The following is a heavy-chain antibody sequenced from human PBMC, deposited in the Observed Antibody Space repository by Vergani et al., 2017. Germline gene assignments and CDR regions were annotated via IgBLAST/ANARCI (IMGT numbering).Heavy chain of an antibody. D-gene: IGHD3-10*01. V-gene: IGHV4-38-2*01. CDR1: DSPIMTNPY. CDR2: IHHSGAT. Sequence: QVQLQESGPGLVKPSENLTLTCDVSDSPIMTNPYWGWFRQSPGKGLEWIGCIHHSGATHYNSSLKSRVSISIVSRSKFSLSLTSVTAADTAIYYCARHRGSGGFFPSSYFYGMDVWGHGTTVTVSS. CDR3: ARHRGSGGFFPSSYFYGMDV. J-gene: IGHJ6*02.